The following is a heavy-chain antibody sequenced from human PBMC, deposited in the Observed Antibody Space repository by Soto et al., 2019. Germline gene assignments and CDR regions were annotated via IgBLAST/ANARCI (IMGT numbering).Heavy chain of an antibody. CDR1: GFTVSSNY. CDR2: IYSGGST. V-gene: IGHV3-53*04. J-gene: IGHJ6*02. CDR3: ASTSTYYDFWSGYSPKYYYYGMDV. D-gene: IGHD3-3*01. Sequence: EVQLVESGGGLVQPGGSLRLSCAASGFTVSSNYMSWVRQAPGKGLEWVSVIYSGGSTYYADSVKGRFTISRHNSKNTLYLQMNSLRAEDTAVYYCASTSTYYDFWSGYSPKYYYYGMDVWGQGTTVTVSS.